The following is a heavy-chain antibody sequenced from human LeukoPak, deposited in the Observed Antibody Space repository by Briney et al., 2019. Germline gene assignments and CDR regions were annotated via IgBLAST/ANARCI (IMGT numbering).Heavy chain of an antibody. V-gene: IGHV4-4*07. CDR3: ASDYGDYAEYFQH. D-gene: IGHD4-17*01. J-gene: IGHJ1*01. CDR1: GGSISSYY. Sequence: PSETLSLTCTGSGGSISSYYWSWLRQPAGKGMEWVGGIYTSGSTNYNPSLKSRVTMSVDTSKNQFSLKLSSVTAADTAVYYCASDYGDYAEYFQHWGQGTLVTVSS. CDR2: IYTSGST.